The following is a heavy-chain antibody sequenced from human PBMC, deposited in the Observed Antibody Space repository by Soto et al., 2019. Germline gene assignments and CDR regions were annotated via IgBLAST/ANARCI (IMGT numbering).Heavy chain of an antibody. CDR1: GGSISSYY. CDR3: ARDRYCSGGSCYPDV. V-gene: IGHV4-4*07. Sequence: SETLSLTCTVSGGSISSYYWSWIRQPAGKGLEWIGRIYTSGSTNYNPSLKSRVTMSVDTSKNQFSLKLSSVTAAETAVYYCARDRYCSGGSCYPDVWGQGTTVTVSS. CDR2: IYTSGST. J-gene: IGHJ6*02. D-gene: IGHD2-15*01.